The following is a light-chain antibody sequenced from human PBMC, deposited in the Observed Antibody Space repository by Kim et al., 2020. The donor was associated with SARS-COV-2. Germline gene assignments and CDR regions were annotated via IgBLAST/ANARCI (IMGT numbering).Light chain of an antibody. CDR2: DAS. CDR1: QCVSSY. V-gene: IGKV3-11*01. CDR3: QQRSNWPLT. J-gene: IGKJ4*01. Sequence: LSPTERAARSCRVSQCVSSYLAWYPQRPGQAPRLLIYDASNRATGIPPRFSGSGSGTDFTLTISSLEPEDFAVYYCQQRSNWPLTFGGGTKVDIK.